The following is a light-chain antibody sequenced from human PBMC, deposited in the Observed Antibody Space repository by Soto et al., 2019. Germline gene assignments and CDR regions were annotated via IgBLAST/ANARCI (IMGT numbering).Light chain of an antibody. Sequence: IVMRHSPATLSVSPGERATLSCRASQSVSSNLAWYQQKPGQAPRLLIYGASTRATGIPARFSGSGSGTEFTLTISSLQSEDFAVYYCQQYNNWPPSTFGQGTKVDIK. CDR2: GAS. CDR3: QQYNNWPPST. V-gene: IGKV3-15*01. J-gene: IGKJ1*01. CDR1: QSVSSN.